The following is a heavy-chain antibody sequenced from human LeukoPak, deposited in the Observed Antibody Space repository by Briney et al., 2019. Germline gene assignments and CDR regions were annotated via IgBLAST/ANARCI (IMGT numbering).Heavy chain of an antibody. CDR2: IIPIFGTA. Sequence: GASVKVSCKASGGTFSSYAISWVRQAPGQGLEWMGGIIPIFGTANYAQKLQGRVTMTTDTSTSTAYMELRSLRSDDTAVYYCARDRDGSSGYPGRPGYWYFDLWGRGTLVTVSS. CDR3: ARDRDGSSGYPGRPGYWYFDL. D-gene: IGHD3-22*01. CDR1: GGTFSSYA. J-gene: IGHJ2*01. V-gene: IGHV1-69*05.